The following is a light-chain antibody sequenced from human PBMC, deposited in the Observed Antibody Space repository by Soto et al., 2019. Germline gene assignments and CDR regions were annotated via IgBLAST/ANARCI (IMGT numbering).Light chain of an antibody. J-gene: IGLJ2*01. CDR1: SSNIGAGYE. CDR2: GNS. CDR3: QSYDSSLSVV. V-gene: IGLV1-40*01. Sequence: QSVLTQPPSVSGAPGQRVTISCTGTSSNIGAGYEVHWHQQLPQTAPKLLIYGNSNRPSGVPDRFSGSKSGTSASLAITGLQAEDEADYYCQSYDSSLSVVFGGGTKLTVL.